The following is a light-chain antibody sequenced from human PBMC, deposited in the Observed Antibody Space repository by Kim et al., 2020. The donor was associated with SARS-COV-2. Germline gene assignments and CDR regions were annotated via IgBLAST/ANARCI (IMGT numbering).Light chain of an antibody. CDR1: QSVSSY. CDR3: QQRSNWPYS. V-gene: IGKV3-11*01. J-gene: IGKJ2*03. CDR2: DAS. Sequence: SLSPGEKATRSCRASQSVSSYLAWYQQKPGQAPRLLIYDASNRATGIPARFSGSGSGTDFTLTISSLEPEDFAVYYCQQRSNWPYSFGQGTKLEIK.